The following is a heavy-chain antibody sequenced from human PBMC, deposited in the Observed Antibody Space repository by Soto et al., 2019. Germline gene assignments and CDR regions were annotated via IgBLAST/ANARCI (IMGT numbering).Heavy chain of an antibody. D-gene: IGHD5-18*01. V-gene: IGHV4-34*01. CDR3: ARARSGYSYGYRLDP. CDR2: INHSGST. J-gene: IGHJ5*02. Sequence: SETLSLTCAVYGGSFSCYYWSWIRQPPGKGLEWIGEINHSGSTNYNPSLKSRVTISVDTSKNQFSLKLSSVTAADTAVYYCARARSGYSYGYRLDPWGQGTLVTVSS. CDR1: GGSFSCYY.